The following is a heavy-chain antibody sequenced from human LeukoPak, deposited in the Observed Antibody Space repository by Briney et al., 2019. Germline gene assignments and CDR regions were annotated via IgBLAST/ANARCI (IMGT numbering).Heavy chain of an antibody. CDR2: IYYSGST. J-gene: IGHJ6*04. V-gene: IGHV4-59*01. CDR1: GGFISSYY. CDR3: ARDCHDFWSGYCMDV. D-gene: IGHD3-3*01. Sequence: SETLSLTCTVSGGFISSYYWSWIRQPPGKGLEWIGYIYYSGSTNYNPSLKSRVTISVDTSKNQFSLKLSSVTAADTAVYYCARDCHDFWSGYCMDVWGKGTTVTVSS.